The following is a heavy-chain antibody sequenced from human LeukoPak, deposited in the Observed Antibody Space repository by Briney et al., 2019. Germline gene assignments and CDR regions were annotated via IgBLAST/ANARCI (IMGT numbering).Heavy chain of an antibody. D-gene: IGHD4-17*01. CDR2: ISGSGGRSRT. CDR3: AKDTGTVPGLDY. V-gene: IGHV3-23*01. J-gene: IGHJ4*02. Sequence: GGSLRLSCAASGFTFSSYAMSWVRQAPGKGLEWVSNISGSGGRSRTYYADSVKGRFTISRDNSKNTLYLQMNSLRAEDTAVYYCAKDTGTVPGLDYWGQGTLVTVSS. CDR1: GFTFSSYA.